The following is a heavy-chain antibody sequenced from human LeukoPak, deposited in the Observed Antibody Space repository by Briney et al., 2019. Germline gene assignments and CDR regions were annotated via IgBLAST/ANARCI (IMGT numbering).Heavy chain of an antibody. V-gene: IGHV3-66*01. Sequence: GGSLRLSCAASGFTFSSNYMSWVRQAPGKGLEWVSVIYSGGSTYYADSVKGRFTISRDNSKNTLYLQMNSLRAEDTAVYYCARDSRYYDILTGYYRGYYFDYWGQGTLVTVSS. D-gene: IGHD3-9*01. CDR3: ARDSRYYDILTGYYRGYYFDY. CDR1: GFTFSSNY. CDR2: IYSGGST. J-gene: IGHJ4*02.